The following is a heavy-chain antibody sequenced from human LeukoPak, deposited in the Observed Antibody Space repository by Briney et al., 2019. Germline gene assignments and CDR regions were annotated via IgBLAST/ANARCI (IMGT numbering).Heavy chain of an antibody. CDR1: GGTFRGYY. J-gene: IGHJ5*02. CDR2: IDHTGST. D-gene: IGHD3-10*01. CDR3: GLRFHVGSGNWFDL. V-gene: IGHV4-34*08. Sequence: PSETLSLTCAVSGGTFRGYYWSWIRQPPGKGLAWIGEIDHTGSTNYNPSLESRVTLSVDTSKNQVSLNLNSLTAADTAVYARGLRFHVGSGNWFDLWGQGTPVTVSS.